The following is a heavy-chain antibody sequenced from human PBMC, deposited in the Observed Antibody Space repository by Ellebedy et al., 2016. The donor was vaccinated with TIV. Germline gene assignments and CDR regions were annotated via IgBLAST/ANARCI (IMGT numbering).Heavy chain of an antibody. V-gene: IGHV3-7*01. CDR1: GFTFSSYW. D-gene: IGHD4-17*01. CDR3: ARLGDFHYYYGMDV. CDR2: IKQDGSEK. Sequence: GESLKISCAASGFTFSSYWMSWVRQAPGKGLEWVANIKQDGSEKYYVDSVKGRFTISRDNAKNSLYLQMNSLRAEDTAVYYCARLGDFHYYYGMDVWGQGTTVTVSS. J-gene: IGHJ6*02.